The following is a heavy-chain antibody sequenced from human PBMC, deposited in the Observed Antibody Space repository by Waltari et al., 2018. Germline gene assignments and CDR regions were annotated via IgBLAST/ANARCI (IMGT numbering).Heavy chain of an antibody. CDR2: IWDDGNNK. CDR3: VRGVGGSSSLNFDY. CDR1: GFTFSIYA. Sequence: QVQVVESGGGVVQPGRSLRLSCAASGFTFSIYAMHWVRQAPGKGLEWLAVIWDDGNNKYFADSVKGRFTVSRDNSKDTLDLKMNSLRVEDTAMYYCVRGVGGSSSLNFDYWGQGTLVSVTS. J-gene: IGHJ4*02. V-gene: IGHV3-33*01. D-gene: IGHD6-6*01.